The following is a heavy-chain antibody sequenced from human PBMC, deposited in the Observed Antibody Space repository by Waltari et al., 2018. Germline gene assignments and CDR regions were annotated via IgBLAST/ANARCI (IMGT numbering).Heavy chain of an antibody. CDR1: GFTFSAHA. CDR2: ISGPGGST. J-gene: IGHJ3*01. D-gene: IGHD3-10*01. V-gene: IGHV3-23*01. Sequence: EVKLLESGGGLVQRGGSLRLSCEASGFTFSAHAMYWVRQFPGKGLEWVASISGPGGSTYDPDSVKGRFTISRDNSRNTLYLQMDSLRAKDTAVYYCARDGRFRTDGFDVWGQGTMVTVSS. CDR3: ARDGRFRTDGFDV.